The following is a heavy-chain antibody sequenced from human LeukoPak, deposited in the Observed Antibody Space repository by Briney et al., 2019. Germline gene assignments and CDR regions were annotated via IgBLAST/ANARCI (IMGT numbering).Heavy chain of an antibody. J-gene: IGHJ6*02. CDR3: AGDDSNRSYYYGMDV. CDR2: ISSSSSTI. Sequence: PGGSLRLSCAASGFTFSSYSMNWVRQAPGKGLEWVSYISSSSSTIYYADSVKGRFTISRDNAKNSLYLQMNSLRAEDTAVYYCAGDDSNRSYYYGMDVWGQGTTVTVSS. CDR1: GFTFSSYS. D-gene: IGHD4-11*01. V-gene: IGHV3-48*01.